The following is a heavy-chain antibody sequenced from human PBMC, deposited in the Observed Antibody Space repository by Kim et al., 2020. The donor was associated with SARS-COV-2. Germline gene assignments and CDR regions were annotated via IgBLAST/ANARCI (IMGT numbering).Heavy chain of an antibody. D-gene: IGHD2-15*01. CDR2: IKQDGSEK. J-gene: IGHJ3*02. V-gene: IGHV3-7*03. Sequence: GGSLRLSCAASGFTFSSYWMSWVRQAPGKGLEWVANIKQDGSEKYYVDSVKGRFTISRDNAKNSLYLQMNSLRAEDTAVYYCARDGRYCSGGSCYSDDAFDIWGQGTMVTVSS. CDR3: ARDGRYCSGGSCYSDDAFDI. CDR1: GFTFSSYW.